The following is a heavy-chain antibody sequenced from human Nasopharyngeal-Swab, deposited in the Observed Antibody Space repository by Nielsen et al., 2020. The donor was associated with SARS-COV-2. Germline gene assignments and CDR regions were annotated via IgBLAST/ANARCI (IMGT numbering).Heavy chain of an antibody. Sequence: GGSLRLSCAASGFTFSTYDMHWVRQVTGKGLEWVSAIGIAGDPYYAGSVKGRFTISRENAKNSLYLQMNSLRARDTAVYYCARGGRGSQYYMDVWGKGTTVTVSS. CDR2: IGIAGDP. V-gene: IGHV3-13*05. D-gene: IGHD1-26*01. J-gene: IGHJ6*03. CDR1: GFTFSTYD. CDR3: ARGGRGSQYYMDV.